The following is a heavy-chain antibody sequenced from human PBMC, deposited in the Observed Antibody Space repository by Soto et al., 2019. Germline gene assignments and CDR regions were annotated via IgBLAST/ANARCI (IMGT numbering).Heavy chain of an antibody. V-gene: IGHV3-53*01. CDR3: ARNYYDSGGGFDY. CDR2: IYSGGST. D-gene: IGHD3-22*01. Sequence: EVQLVESGGGLIQPGGSLRLSCAASGFTVSSNYMSWVRQAPGKGLEWVSVIYSGGSTYYAASVKGRFTISRDNAKNTLYLQMNSLRAEDTAVYYCARNYYDSGGGFDYWGQGTLVTVSS. CDR1: GFTVSSNY. J-gene: IGHJ4*02.